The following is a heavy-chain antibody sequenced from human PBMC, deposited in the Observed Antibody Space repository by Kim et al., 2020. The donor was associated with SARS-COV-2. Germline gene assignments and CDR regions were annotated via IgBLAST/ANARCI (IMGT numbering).Heavy chain of an antibody. V-gene: IGHV3-30*07. D-gene: IGHD2-15*01. CDR3: ARDGYGGKRGGYFDY. Sequence: DSWEGRFHICRDNSKNPLYLQMNSLRAEDTAVYYCARDGYGGKRGGYFDYWGQGTLVTVSS. J-gene: IGHJ4*02.